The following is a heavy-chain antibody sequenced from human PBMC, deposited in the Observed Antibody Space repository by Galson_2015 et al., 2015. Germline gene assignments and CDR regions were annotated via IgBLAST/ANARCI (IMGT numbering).Heavy chain of an antibody. D-gene: IGHD2-2*01. Sequence: TLSLTCAVYGGSFSGCYWSGIRQPPGKGLEWIGEINHSGSTNYNPSLKSRVTISVDTSKNQFSLKLSSVTAADTAVYYCARGLPGYCSSTSCSLRLGELSFEDYWGQGTLVTVSS. J-gene: IGHJ4*02. CDR2: INHSGST. CDR1: GGSFSGCY. CDR3: ARGLPGYCSSTSCSLRLGELSFEDY. V-gene: IGHV4-34*01.